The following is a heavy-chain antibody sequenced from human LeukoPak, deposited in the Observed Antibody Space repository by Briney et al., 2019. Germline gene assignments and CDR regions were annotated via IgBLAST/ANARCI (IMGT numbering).Heavy chain of an antibody. CDR2: IYYSGST. J-gene: IGHJ5*02. CDR1: GGSISSSYY. Sequence: PSETLSLTCTVSGGSISSSYYWGWIRQPPGKGLEWIGSIYYSGSTYYNPSLKSRVTISVDTSKNQFSLKLSSVTAADTAVYYCARHSSRYNWFDPWGQGTLVTVSS. V-gene: IGHV4-39*01. CDR3: ARHSSRYNWFDP.